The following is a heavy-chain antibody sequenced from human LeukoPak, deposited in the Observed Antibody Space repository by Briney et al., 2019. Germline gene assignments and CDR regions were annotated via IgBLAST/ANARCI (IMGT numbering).Heavy chain of an antibody. J-gene: IGHJ4*02. Sequence: PGGSLRLSCAASGFTFSSHAMHWVRQAPGKGLEWVAVISFDGSNKYYADSVKGRFTISRDNSRNTLYLQMNGLRAEDTAVYYCAKDWFYYGSGSYYNALNYYFDYWGQGTLVTVSS. CDR3: AKDWFYYGSGSYYNALNYYFDY. CDR1: GFTFSSHA. CDR2: ISFDGSNK. V-gene: IGHV3-30*04. D-gene: IGHD3-10*01.